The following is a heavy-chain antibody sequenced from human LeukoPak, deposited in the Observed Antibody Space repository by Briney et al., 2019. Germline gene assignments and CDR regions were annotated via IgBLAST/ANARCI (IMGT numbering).Heavy chain of an antibody. CDR1: GFTSSSYS. J-gene: IGHJ6*02. CDR3: ARALGFLEWLGDYYYGMDV. D-gene: IGHD3-3*01. Sequence: GGSLRLSCAASGFTSSSYSMNWVRQAPGKGLEWVSSISSSSSYIYYADSVKGRFTISRDNAKNSLYLQMNSLRAEDTAVYYCARALGFLEWLGDYYYGMDVWGQGTTVTVSS. V-gene: IGHV3-21*01. CDR2: ISSSSSYI.